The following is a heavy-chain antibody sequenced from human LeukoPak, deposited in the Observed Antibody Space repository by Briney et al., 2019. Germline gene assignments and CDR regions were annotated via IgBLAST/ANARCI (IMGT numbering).Heavy chain of an antibody. Sequence: PSETLSLTCTVSGGSISSGGYYRSWIRQHPGKGLEWIGYIYYSGSTYYNPSLKSRVTISVDTSKNQFSLKLSSVTAADTAVYYCARGVRSGWYWGFDYWGQGTLVTVSS. D-gene: IGHD6-19*01. V-gene: IGHV4-31*03. CDR3: ARGVRSGWYWGFDY. CDR2: IYYSGST. CDR1: GGSISSGGYY. J-gene: IGHJ4*02.